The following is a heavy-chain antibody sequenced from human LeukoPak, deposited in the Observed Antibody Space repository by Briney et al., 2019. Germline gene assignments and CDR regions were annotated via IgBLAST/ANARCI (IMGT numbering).Heavy chain of an antibody. CDR3: ARVRGSGGFVIDY. D-gene: IGHD6-19*01. V-gene: IGHV5-51*01. Sequence: GESLKISCKDSGYSFTSYWIGWVRQMPGKGLEWMGIIFPGDSDTRYSLSFQGQVTISADKSISTAYLQWSSLKASDTAMYYCARVRGSGGFVIDYWGQGTLVTVSS. CDR1: GYSFTSYW. CDR2: IFPGDSDT. J-gene: IGHJ4*02.